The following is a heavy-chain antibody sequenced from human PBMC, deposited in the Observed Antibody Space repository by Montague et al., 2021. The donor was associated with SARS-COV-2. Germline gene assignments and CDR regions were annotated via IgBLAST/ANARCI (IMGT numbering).Heavy chain of an antibody. J-gene: IGHJ6*02. D-gene: IGHD1-1*01. CDR1: GDSVSGIRAT. CDR3: TSGREGNYNVMDV. V-gene: IGHV6-1*01. CDR2: TYYRSKWYN. Sequence: CAISGDSVSGIRATWKEHRQEPSRDLECLGRTYYRSKWYNDYAVSVRGRVTINPDTSKNQFSLQLNSVTPEDTAIYYCTSGREGNYNVMDVWGQGTTVTV.